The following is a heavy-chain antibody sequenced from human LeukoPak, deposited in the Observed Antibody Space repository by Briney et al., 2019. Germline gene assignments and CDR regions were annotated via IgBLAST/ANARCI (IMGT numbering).Heavy chain of an antibody. J-gene: IGHJ4*02. CDR3: ARVRPPTFYDSSGYSDY. CDR1: GGSFSGYY. CDR2: INHSGST. D-gene: IGHD3-22*01. V-gene: IGHV4-34*01. Sequence: SETLSLTCAVYGGSFSGYYWSWIRQPPGKGLEWIGEINHSGSTNYNPSLKSRVTISVDTSKNQFSLKLSSVTAADTAVYYCARVRPPTFYDSSGYSDYWSQGTLVTVSS.